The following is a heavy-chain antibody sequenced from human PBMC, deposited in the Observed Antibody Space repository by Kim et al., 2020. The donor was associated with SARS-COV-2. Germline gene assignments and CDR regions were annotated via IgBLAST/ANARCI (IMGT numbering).Heavy chain of an antibody. V-gene: IGHV3-23*01. CDR2: ISGSGGST. CDR3: AILPTVAGTGY. D-gene: IGHD6-19*01. Sequence: GGSLRLSCAASGFTFSSYAMSWVRQAPGKGPEWVSAISGSGGSTYYADSVKGRFTISRDNSKNTLYLQMNSLRAEDTAVYYCAILPTVAGTGYWGQGTLVTVSS. CDR1: GFTFSSYA. J-gene: IGHJ4*02.